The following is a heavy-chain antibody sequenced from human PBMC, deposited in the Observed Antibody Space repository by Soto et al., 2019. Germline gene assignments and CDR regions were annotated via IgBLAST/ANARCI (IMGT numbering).Heavy chain of an antibody. V-gene: IGHV3-48*02. J-gene: IGHJ4*02. D-gene: IGHD2-2*01. Sequence: EVELVESGGGLVQPGGSLRLSCAASGFPFSTYSMSWVRQAPGKGLEWISYISASTLTTFYADSVKGRFTISRDTAQNSLYLQMNSLRDEDTAVYYCARAPQLVAPAVTGFDSWGQGTLVTVSS. CDR2: ISASTLTT. CDR3: ARAPQLVAPAVTGFDS. CDR1: GFPFSTYS.